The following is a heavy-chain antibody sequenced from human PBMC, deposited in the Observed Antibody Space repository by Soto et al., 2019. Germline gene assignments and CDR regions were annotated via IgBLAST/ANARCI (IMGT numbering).Heavy chain of an antibody. D-gene: IGHD2-8*01. V-gene: IGHV1-3*01. J-gene: IGHJ6*03. CDR3: ARGPGYAMVYYYMDV. CDR1: GYTFTSYA. CDR2: INAGNGNT. Sequence: GASVKVSCKASGYTFTSYAMHWVRQAPGQRLEWMGWINAGNGNTKYSQKFQGRVTITRGTSASTAYMELSSLRSEDTAVYYCARGPGYAMVYYYMDVWGKGTTVTVSS.